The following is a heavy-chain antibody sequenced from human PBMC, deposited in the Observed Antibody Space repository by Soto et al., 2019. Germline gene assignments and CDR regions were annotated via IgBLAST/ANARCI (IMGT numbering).Heavy chain of an antibody. CDR1: GCTFSIDT. D-gene: IGHD2-15*01. CDR2: ISDISSPI. J-gene: IGHJ4*02. Sequence: GGSLRLSCAASGCTFSIDTMTWVRQDPAKGLEWVSCISDISSPIYYTDSVKGRLTISRDNAKNSLYLEVSGLTAEDTAVYYCARDRSCGSGYFDYWGRGTLVTVSS. CDR3: ARDRSCGSGYFDY. V-gene: IGHV3-21*01.